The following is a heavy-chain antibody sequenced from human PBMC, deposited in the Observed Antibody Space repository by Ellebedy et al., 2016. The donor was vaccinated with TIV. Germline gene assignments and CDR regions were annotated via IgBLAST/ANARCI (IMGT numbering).Heavy chain of an antibody. CDR2: INHSGST. Sequence: SETLSLTXAVYGGSFSGYYWSWIRQPPGKGLEWIGEINHSGSTNYNPSLKSRVTISVDTSKNQFSLKLSSVTAADTAVYYCARTILGRFDYWGQGTLVTVSS. V-gene: IGHV4-34*01. D-gene: IGHD7-27*01. J-gene: IGHJ4*02. CDR3: ARTILGRFDY. CDR1: GGSFSGYY.